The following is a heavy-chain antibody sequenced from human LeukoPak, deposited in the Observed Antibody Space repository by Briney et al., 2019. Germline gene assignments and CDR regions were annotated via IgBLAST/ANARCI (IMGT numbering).Heavy chain of an antibody. J-gene: IGHJ3*02. Sequence: SGGSLRLSCAASGFTLCSYGMHWVRQAPGEGLVWVSRINGDGSSTTYADSVKGRFTISRDNAKNTLYLQMNSLRAEDTAVYYCGRDSGYSIAIWGQGTMVSVSS. CDR2: INGDGSST. CDR3: GRDSGYSIAI. V-gene: IGHV3-74*03. D-gene: IGHD6-13*01. CDR1: GFTLCSYG.